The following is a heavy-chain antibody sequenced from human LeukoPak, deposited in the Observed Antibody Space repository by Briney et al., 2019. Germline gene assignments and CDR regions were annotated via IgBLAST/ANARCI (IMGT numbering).Heavy chain of an antibody. Sequence: GGSLRLSCAASGFTFTRYTMNWVPQPPGKGLEGVSFISSSSSYIYYADSMKGRFTIYRDNAKNSLYLQMNSLRADDTAVYYCARETYCSGGSCYKGNAFDIWGQGTMVTVSS. D-gene: IGHD2-15*01. CDR2: ISSSSSYI. V-gene: IGHV3-21*01. CDR3: ARETYCSGGSCYKGNAFDI. CDR1: GFTFTRYT. J-gene: IGHJ3*02.